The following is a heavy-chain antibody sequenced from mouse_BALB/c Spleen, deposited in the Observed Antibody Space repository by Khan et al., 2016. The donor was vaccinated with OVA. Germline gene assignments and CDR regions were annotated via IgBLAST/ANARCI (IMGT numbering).Heavy chain of an antibody. V-gene: IGHV3-2*02. J-gene: IGHJ2*01. CDR3: ARTARIKY. Sequence: EVQLQESGPGLVKPSQSLSLTCTVTGYSITSGYGWNWIRQFPGNKLEWMGSISYSGSTNYNPSLKSRISITRDTSKNQFFLQLNSVTTADTATYYCARTARIKYWGQGTTLTVAS. CDR2: ISYSGST. D-gene: IGHD1-2*01. CDR1: GYSITSGYG.